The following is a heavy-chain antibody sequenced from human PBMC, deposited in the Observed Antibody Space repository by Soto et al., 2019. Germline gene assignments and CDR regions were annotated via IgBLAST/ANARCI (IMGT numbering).Heavy chain of an antibody. CDR2: IVVGSGNT. Sequence: VKVSCKASGFTFTSSAVQWVRQARGQRLEWIGWIVVGSGNTNYAQKFQERVTITRDMSTSTAYMELSSLRSEDTAVYYCAAFRVAIRDYYYGMDVWGQGTTVTVSS. CDR1: GFTFTSSA. D-gene: IGHD3-10*01. J-gene: IGHJ6*02. V-gene: IGHV1-58*01. CDR3: AAFRVAIRDYYYGMDV.